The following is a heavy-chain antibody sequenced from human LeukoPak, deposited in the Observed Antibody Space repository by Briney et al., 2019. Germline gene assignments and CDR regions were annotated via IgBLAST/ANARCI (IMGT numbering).Heavy chain of an antibody. J-gene: IGHJ3*02. CDR3: ARVGYYYDSSGYYYDGAFDI. V-gene: IGHV1-18*01. CDR2: ISAYNGNT. D-gene: IGHD3-22*01. CDR1: GYTFTSYG. Sequence: GASVKVSCKASGYTFTSYGISWVRQAPGQGLEWMGWISAYNGNTNYAQKLQGRVTMTTDTSTSTAYMELRSLRSDDTAVYYCARVGYYYDSSGYYYDGAFDIWGQGTMVTVSS.